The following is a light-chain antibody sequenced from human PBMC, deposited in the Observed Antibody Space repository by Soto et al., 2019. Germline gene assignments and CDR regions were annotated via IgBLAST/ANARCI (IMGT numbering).Light chain of an antibody. V-gene: IGKV4-1*01. CDR1: QSVLYSSNNKNY. J-gene: IGKJ4*01. CDR2: WAS. CDR3: QQYYSTLALT. Sequence: DIVMTQSPDSLAVSLGERATINCKSSQSVLYSSNNKNYLAWYQQKPGQPPKLLIYWASTRKSGVPDRFSGSGSETDFTLTISSLQAEDVAGYYRQQYYSTLALTFGGGTKVEIK.